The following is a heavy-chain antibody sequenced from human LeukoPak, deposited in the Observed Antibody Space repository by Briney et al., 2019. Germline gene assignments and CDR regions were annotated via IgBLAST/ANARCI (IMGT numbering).Heavy chain of an antibody. J-gene: IGHJ4*02. CDR3: ARDQMWGTEVFDY. CDR2: ISAYNGNT. Sequence: GSSVKVSCKPSGYTFISYGISWVRPPPGQGLEWMGWISAYNGNTNYAQKLQGRVTMTTGTSTSTAYMELRSLRSDGTAVYYCARDQMWGTEVFDYWGQGTLVTVSS. V-gene: IGHV1-18*04. CDR1: GYTFISYG. D-gene: IGHD1-26*01.